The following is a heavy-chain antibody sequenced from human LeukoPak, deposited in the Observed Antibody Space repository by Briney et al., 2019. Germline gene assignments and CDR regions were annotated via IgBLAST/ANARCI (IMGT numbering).Heavy chain of an antibody. CDR2: ISAYNGNT. D-gene: IGHD6-13*01. Sequence: ASVKVSCEASGYTFTSYGISWVRQAPGQGLEWMGWISAYNGNTNYAQKLQGRVTMTTDTSTSTAYMELRSLRSDDTAVYYCARDESSYSSSWDFDYWGQGTLVTVSS. V-gene: IGHV1-18*01. J-gene: IGHJ4*02. CDR3: ARDESSYSSSWDFDY. CDR1: GYTFTSYG.